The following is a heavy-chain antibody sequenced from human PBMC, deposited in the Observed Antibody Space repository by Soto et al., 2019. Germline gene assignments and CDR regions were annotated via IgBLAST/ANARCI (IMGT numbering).Heavy chain of an antibody. V-gene: IGHV4-39*01. CDR2: IYYSGST. Sequence: SETLSLTCTVSGGSISSSSYYWGWIRQPPGKGLEWIGSIYYSGSTYYNPSLKSRVTISVDTSKNQFSLKLSSVTAADTAVYYCARRNTYGDYGGWFDPWGQGTLVTVSS. J-gene: IGHJ5*02. D-gene: IGHD4-17*01. CDR1: GGSISSSSYY. CDR3: ARRNTYGDYGGWFDP.